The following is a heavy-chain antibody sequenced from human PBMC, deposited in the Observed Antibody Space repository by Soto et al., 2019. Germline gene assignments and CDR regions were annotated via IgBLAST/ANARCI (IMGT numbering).Heavy chain of an antibody. CDR2: ISGSGGST. J-gene: IGHJ4*02. CDR1: GFTFGSYA. D-gene: IGHD3-22*01. CDR3: AKDKTYYYDSSGYYSPGYFDY. V-gene: IGHV3-23*01. Sequence: GGSLRLSCAASGFTFGSYAMSWVRQAPGKGLEWVSAISGSGGSTYYADSVKGRFTISRDNSKNTLYLQMNSLRAEDTAVYYCAKDKTYYYDSSGYYSPGYFDYWGQGTLVTVSS.